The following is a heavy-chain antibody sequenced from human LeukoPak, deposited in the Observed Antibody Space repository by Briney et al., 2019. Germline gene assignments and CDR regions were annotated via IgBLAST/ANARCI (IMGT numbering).Heavy chain of an antibody. J-gene: IGHJ4*02. D-gene: IGHD2-2*03. CDR2: ISYDGTNK. Sequence: PGRSLRLSCAASGFTFSTYGVHWVRQAPGKGLEWVAVISYDGTNKYYADSVKGRFTISRDNSKNTLYLQMNSLRAEDTAVYYCAKDLGIVVVPAAIAGFDYWGQGTLVTVPS. CDR3: AKDLGIVVVPAAIAGFDY. V-gene: IGHV3-30*18. CDR1: GFTFSTYG.